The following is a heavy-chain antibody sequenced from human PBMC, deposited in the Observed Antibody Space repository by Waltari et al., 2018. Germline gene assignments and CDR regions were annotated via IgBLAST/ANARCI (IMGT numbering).Heavy chain of an antibody. J-gene: IGHJ4*02. V-gene: IGHV1-2*02. CDR2: IEPNGGVT. CDR3: ARGPSTGAFDY. Sequence: QVQFVQSGAEVKRSVAPVTARFKPSGFLFPAYFILLVRQAPQGLEWMGWIEPNGGVTNYEQKVQGRVTMTRETSISTTYMDLSNLRSDDTAVYYCARGPSTGAFDYWGQGTLVTVSS. CDR1: GFLFPAYF.